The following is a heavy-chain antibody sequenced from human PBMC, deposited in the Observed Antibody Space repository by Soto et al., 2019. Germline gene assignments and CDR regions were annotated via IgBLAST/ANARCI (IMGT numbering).Heavy chain of an antibody. CDR2: INAGNGNT. V-gene: IGHV1-3*01. CDR3: ASGHCDNLCYNDY. J-gene: IGHJ4*02. D-gene: IGHD2-15*01. Sequence: GASVKVSCKASGYPFTTYILYWLRQAPGQRLEWMGWINAGNGNTKYSQKFQDRVTITRDTSAGTAYMELSSLRSEDTAVYYCASGHCDNLCYNDYWGQGTLVTVSS. CDR1: GYPFTTYI.